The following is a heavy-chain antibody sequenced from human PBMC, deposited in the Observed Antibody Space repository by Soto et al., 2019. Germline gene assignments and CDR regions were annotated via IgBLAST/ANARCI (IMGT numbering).Heavy chain of an antibody. J-gene: IGHJ4*02. V-gene: IGHV3-30-3*01. CDR3: ARANASWQRGLGYFDY. D-gene: IGHD2-8*01. CDR1: GFTFNAYA. Sequence: QVQLVESGGGVVQPGRSQRLSCAASGFTFNAYAMHWVRQAPGKGLEWVAIISYDGHKKSYGDSVKGRFTISRDNSRNTLYLRINSLGAGDTAVYSCARANASWQRGLGYFDYWGQGTLVTVSS. CDR2: ISYDGHKK.